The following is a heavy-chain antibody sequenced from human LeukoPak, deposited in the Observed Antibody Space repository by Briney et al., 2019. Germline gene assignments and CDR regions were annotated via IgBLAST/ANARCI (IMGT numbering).Heavy chain of an antibody. J-gene: IGHJ5*02. Sequence: ASVKLSCKASGYAFSDVYFNWVRQAPGQGLEWMGWINPHSEASIYAQKFQGRATMHTSTDTAYMELSRLRSDDTAVYYCVTASVTHTRGPWGPGTLVTVSS. CDR2: INPHSEAS. CDR1: GYAFSDVY. CDR3: VTASVTHTRGP. V-gene: IGHV1-2*02. D-gene: IGHD5/OR15-5a*01.